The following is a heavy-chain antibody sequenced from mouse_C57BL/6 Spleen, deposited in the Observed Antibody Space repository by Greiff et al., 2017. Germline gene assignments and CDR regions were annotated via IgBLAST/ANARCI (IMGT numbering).Heavy chain of an antibody. CDR2: IHPSDSDT. Sequence: QVQLQQSGAELVKPGASVKVSCKASGYTFTSYWMHWVKQRPGQGLEWIGRIHPSDSDTNYNQKFKGKATLTVDKSSSTAYMQLSSLTSEDSAVYYCAIDYYGSSYDWFAYWGQGTLVTVSA. D-gene: IGHD1-1*01. V-gene: IGHV1-74*01. CDR1: GYTFTSYW. J-gene: IGHJ3*01. CDR3: AIDYYGSSYDWFAY.